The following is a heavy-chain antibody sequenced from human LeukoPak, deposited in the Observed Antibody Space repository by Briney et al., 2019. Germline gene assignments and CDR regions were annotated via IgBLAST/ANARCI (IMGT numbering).Heavy chain of an antibody. Sequence: SETLSLACTVSGGSISSGGYYWSWIRQHPGKGLEWIGYIHYSGSTYYNPSLKSRVTISVDTSKNQFSLKLSSVTAAHTAVYYCARSGFYYDSSGYYLPGAFDIWGQGTMVTVSS. CDR3: ARSGFYYDSSGYYLPGAFDI. D-gene: IGHD3-22*01. CDR1: GGSISSGGYY. CDR2: IHYSGST. V-gene: IGHV4-31*03. J-gene: IGHJ3*02.